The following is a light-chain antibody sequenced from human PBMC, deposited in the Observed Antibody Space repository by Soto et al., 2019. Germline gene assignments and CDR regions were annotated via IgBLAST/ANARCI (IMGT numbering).Light chain of an antibody. CDR3: QQRSNWPPT. V-gene: IGKV3-11*01. CDR1: QSVSSY. Sequence: ETVMTQSPATLSVSPGERATLSCRASQSVSSYLAWYQQKPGQAPRLLIYDASNRATGIPARFSGSGSGTDFTLTISSLEPEDFAVYYCQQRSNWPPTFGQGTRLEI. CDR2: DAS. J-gene: IGKJ5*01.